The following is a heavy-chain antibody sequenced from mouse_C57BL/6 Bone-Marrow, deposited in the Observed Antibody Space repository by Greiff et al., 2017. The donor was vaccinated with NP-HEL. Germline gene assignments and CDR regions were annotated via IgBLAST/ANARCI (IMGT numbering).Heavy chain of an antibody. J-gene: IGHJ4*01. CDR3: AREGDAMDY. Sequence: EVQLQESGPGLVKPSQSLSLTCSVTGYSITSGYYWNWIRQFPGNKLEWMGYKSYDGSNNYNPSLKNRISITRDTSKNQFFLKLDSVTTEDTATYYCAREGDAMDYWGQGTSVTVSS. CDR2: KSYDGSN. V-gene: IGHV3-6*01. CDR1: GYSITSGYY.